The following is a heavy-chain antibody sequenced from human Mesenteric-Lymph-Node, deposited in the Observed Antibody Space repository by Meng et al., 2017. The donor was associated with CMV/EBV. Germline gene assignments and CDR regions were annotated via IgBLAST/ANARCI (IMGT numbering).Heavy chain of an antibody. V-gene: IGHV3-23*01. CDR2: ISGNGDST. J-gene: IGHJ6*02. Sequence: GESLKISCAASGFTSNTYSMSWVRQAPGKGLEWVSGISGNGDSTYYADAVKGRFTISRDNSKNTLYLQMHSLRADDTAVYYCARPIGAVAGTETYYYYGMDVWGQGTTVTVSS. D-gene: IGHD6-19*01. CDR3: ARPIGAVAGTETYYYYGMDV. CDR1: GFTSNTYS.